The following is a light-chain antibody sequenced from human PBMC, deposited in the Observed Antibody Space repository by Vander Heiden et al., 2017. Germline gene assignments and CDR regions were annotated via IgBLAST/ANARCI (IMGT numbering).Light chain of an antibody. V-gene: IGLV2-14*03. Sequence: QSALTQPASVSGSPGQSITISCTGTSSDVGGYNNVSWYQQNPGKAPKLMIYDVSNRPSGVSNRFSGSKSGNTASLTISGLQAEDEADYYCSSYTSSSTPYVFGTGTKVTVL. CDR3: SSYTSSSTPYV. CDR2: DVS. J-gene: IGLJ1*01. CDR1: SSDVGGYNN.